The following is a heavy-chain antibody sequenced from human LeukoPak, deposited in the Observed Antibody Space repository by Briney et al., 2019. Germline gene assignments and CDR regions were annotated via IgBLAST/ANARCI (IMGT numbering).Heavy chain of an antibody. D-gene: IGHD4-23*01. CDR1: GFTVSAYW. Sequence: QPGGSLRLSCAAAGFTVSAYWISWVRQAPGKGLEWVANIKQDGSDKYYVDSVKGRFTISRDNAKNSLYLQMNSLRAEDTAVYYCARKTVVGSYFDYWGQGTPVTVSS. CDR3: ARKTVVGSYFDY. V-gene: IGHV3-7*03. CDR2: IKQDGSDK. J-gene: IGHJ4*02.